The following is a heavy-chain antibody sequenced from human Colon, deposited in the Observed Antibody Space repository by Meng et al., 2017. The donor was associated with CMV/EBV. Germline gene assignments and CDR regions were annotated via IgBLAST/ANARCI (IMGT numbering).Heavy chain of an antibody. D-gene: IGHD3-22*01. J-gene: IGHJ3*02. Sequence: LSLTCAASGFAFDDYAMSWVRQAPGKGLEWVSLISRDGDTTYYADPVKGRFTISRHNSKNSLYLQMNSLRTEDTALYYCAKPYESSGYYPLDTWGQGTMVTVSS. V-gene: IGHV3-43*01. CDR3: AKPYESSGYYPLDT. CDR1: GFAFDDYA. CDR2: ISRDGDTT.